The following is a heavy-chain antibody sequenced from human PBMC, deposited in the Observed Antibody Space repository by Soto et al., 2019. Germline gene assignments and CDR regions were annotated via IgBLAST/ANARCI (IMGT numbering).Heavy chain of an antibody. J-gene: IGHJ3*02. Sequence: EASVKVSCKTSGYTFTIYAMHWVRQAPGQRLEWMGGIIPIFGTANYAQKFQGRVTITADESTSTAYMELSSLRSEDTAVYYCARVVAVAGTRAFDIWAKGQWSPSPQ. CDR2: IIPIFGTA. CDR1: GYTFTIYA. D-gene: IGHD6-19*01. CDR3: ARVVAVAGTRAFDI. V-gene: IGHV1-69*13.